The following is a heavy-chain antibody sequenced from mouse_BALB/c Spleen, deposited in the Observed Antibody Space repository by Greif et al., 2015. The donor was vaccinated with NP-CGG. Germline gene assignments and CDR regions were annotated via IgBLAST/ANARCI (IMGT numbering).Heavy chain of an antibody. CDR3: ASLAMDY. CDR2: IYPGDGDT. J-gene: IGHJ4*01. Sequence: QVQLKESGAELARPGASVKLSCKASGYTFTSYWMQWVKQRPGQGLEWIGAIYPGDGDTRYTQKFKGKATLTADKSSSTAYMQLSSLASEDSAVYYCASLAMDYWGQGTSVTVSS. V-gene: IGHV1-87*01. CDR1: GYTFTSYW.